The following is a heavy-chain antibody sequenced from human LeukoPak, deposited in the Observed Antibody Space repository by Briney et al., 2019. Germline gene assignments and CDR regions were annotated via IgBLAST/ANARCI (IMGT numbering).Heavy chain of an antibody. CDR1: GFTFSSYW. CDR3: ARDSSSSWYFRFGR. Sequence: GGTLRLSCAASGFTFSSYWMSWVRQAPGKGLEWVANIKQDGSEKYYVDSVKGQFTISRDNAKNSLYLQMNSLGAEDTAVYYCARDSSSSWYFRFGRWGQGTLVTVSS. D-gene: IGHD6-13*01. CDR2: IKQDGSEK. V-gene: IGHV3-7*01. J-gene: IGHJ5*02.